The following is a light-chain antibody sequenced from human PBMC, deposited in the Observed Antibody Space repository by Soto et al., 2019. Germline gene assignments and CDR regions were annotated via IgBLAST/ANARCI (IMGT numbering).Light chain of an antibody. CDR1: SSDVGGYNY. CDR2: EVS. Sequence: QSALTQPPSASGSPGQSVTISCTGTSSDVGGYNYVSWYQQHPGKAPKLMIYEVSKRPSGVPDRFSGSKSGNTASLTVSGFQAEDEAVYYCSSYAGSYPYVFGTGTKLTVL. CDR3: SSYAGSYPYV. J-gene: IGLJ1*01. V-gene: IGLV2-8*01.